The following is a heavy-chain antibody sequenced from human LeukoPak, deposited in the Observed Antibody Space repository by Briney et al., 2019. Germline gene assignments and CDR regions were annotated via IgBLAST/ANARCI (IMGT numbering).Heavy chain of an antibody. CDR1: GGSISSGGYY. J-gene: IGHJ1*01. CDR2: IYYSGST. CDR3: ARVWAGPSTITSAEYFQH. D-gene: IGHD1-14*01. Sequence: SETLSLTCTVSGGSISSGGYYWSWIRQHPGKGLEWIGYIYYSGSTYYNPSLKSRVTISVDTSKNQFSLKLSSVTAADTAVYYCARVWAGPSTITSAEYFQHWGQGTLVTVSS. V-gene: IGHV4-31*03.